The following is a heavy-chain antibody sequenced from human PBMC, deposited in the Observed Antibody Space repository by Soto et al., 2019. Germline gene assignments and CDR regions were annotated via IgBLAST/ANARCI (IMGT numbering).Heavy chain of an antibody. V-gene: IGHV4-59*01. CDR1: GGSISSYY. CDR2: IYYSGST. D-gene: IGHD1-7*01. J-gene: IGHJ6*03. CDR3: ARGKLELRLDYYYYMDV. Sequence: SETLSLTCTVSGGSISSYYWSWIRQPPGKGLEWIGYIYYSGSTNYNPSLKSRVTISVDTSKNQFSLKLSSVTAADTAVYYCARGKLELRLDYYYYMDVWGKGTTVTVSS.